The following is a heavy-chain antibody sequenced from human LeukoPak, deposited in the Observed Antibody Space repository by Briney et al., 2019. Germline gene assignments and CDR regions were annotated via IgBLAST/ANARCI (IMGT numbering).Heavy chain of an antibody. CDR2: IIPIFGTA. D-gene: IGHD6-19*01. V-gene: IGHV1-69*13. Sequence: SVKVSCKASGGTFSSYAISWVRQAPGQGLEWMGGIIPIFGTANYAQKFQGRVTITADESTSTAYMELSSLRSEDTAVYYCASSGGWYTWFDPCGQGTLVTVSS. CDR1: GGTFSSYA. CDR3: ASSGGWYTWFDP. J-gene: IGHJ5*02.